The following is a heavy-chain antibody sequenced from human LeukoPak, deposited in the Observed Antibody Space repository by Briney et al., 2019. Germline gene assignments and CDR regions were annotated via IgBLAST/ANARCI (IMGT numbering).Heavy chain of an antibody. D-gene: IGHD6-13*01. J-gene: IGHJ4*02. CDR2: IYSGGST. CDR1: GFTVSSNY. Sequence: GGSLRLSCAASGFTVSSNYMGWVRQAPGKGLEWVSVIYSGGSTYYADSVKGRFTISRDNSKNTLCLQMNSLRAEDTAVYYCARATAAAGFDYWGQGTLVTVSS. CDR3: ARATAAAGFDY. V-gene: IGHV3-53*01.